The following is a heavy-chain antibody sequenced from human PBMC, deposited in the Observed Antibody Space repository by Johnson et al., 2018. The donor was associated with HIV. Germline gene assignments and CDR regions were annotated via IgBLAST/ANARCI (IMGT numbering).Heavy chain of an antibody. V-gene: IGHV3-30*03. Sequence: QVQLVESGGGVMQPGKSLRLSCEASGFTFRSYAMHWVRQAPGKGLEWVAVITYDGRNKYYADSVTGRFTVSRDNSKNTLYLQMNSLRGEDTAVYYCARGSQEMVTIWNAFDIWGQGTMVTVSS. CDR2: ITYDGRNK. CDR1: GFTFRSYA. D-gene: IGHD5-24*01. CDR3: ARGSQEMVTIWNAFDI. J-gene: IGHJ3*02.